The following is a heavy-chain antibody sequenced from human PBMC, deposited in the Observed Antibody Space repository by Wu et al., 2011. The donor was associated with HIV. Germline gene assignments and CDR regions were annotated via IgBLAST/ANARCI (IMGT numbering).Heavy chain of an antibody. J-gene: IGHJ4*01. CDR3: ARGVFQGGSCYPDY. Sequence: EWMGWISAYNGNTNYAQKLQGRVTMTTDTSTSTAYMELRSLRSDDTAVYYCARGVFQGGSCYPDYWGQERWFTVSS. V-gene: IGHV1-18*01. D-gene: IGHD2-15*01. CDR2: ISAYNGNT.